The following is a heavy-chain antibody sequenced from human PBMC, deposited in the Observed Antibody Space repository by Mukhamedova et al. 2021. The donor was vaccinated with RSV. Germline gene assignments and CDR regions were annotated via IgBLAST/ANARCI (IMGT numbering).Heavy chain of an antibody. D-gene: IGHD5-12*01. CDR3: ATSGGSGYHFDY. J-gene: IGHJ4*02. V-gene: IGHV3-21*01. Sequence: QAPGKGLEWVSSISSSSSYIYHADSVKGRFTISRDNAKNSLYLQMNSLRAEDTAVYYCATSGGSGYHFDYWGQGTLVTVSS. CDR2: ISSSSSYI.